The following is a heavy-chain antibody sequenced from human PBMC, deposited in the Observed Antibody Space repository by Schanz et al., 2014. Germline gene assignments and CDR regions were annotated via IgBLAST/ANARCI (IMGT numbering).Heavy chain of an antibody. CDR1: GGSISSGSYY. D-gene: IGHD2-2*01. Sequence: QLQLQESGPGLVQPSETPSLTCTVSGGSISSGSYYWSWIRQHPGKGLEWIGYIYYTGSTYYNPSLKSRVTISVDTSKNQFSLKLTSVTAADTAVYYCAGGYCTSTSCRYSAFDIWGQGTMVTVSS. CDR2: IYYTGST. V-gene: IGHV4-31*03. J-gene: IGHJ3*02. CDR3: AGGYCTSTSCRYSAFDI.